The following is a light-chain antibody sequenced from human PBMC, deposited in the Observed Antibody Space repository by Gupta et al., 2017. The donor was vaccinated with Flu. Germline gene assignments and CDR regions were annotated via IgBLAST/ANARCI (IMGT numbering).Light chain of an antibody. J-gene: IGKJ1*01. V-gene: IGKV1-9*01. CDR1: HGISTY. CDR3: QQGNYFPWT. Sequence: PSFLSASVGDRVTITSRSSHGISTYLAWYQQKPGKAPNLLIYVASRWQSGVPSRFSGSGSGTEFTLTISSLQAEDFATYYCQQGNYFPWTFGQGTKVEIK. CDR2: VAS.